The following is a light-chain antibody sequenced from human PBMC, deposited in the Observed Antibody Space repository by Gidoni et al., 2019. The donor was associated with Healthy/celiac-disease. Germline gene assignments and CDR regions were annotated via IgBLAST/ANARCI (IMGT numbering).Light chain of an antibody. CDR2: VAS. J-gene: IGKJ4*01. CDR3: QQRSNWPLT. Sequence: ERVLTQSPATLSLSPGGRATLSCRTSQSVSSYLACYQLKPGQALRLLIYVASNRATGIPDRFSCSVSGTDFTLTISSLEPEDFAVYYCQQRSNWPLTFGGVTKVEIK. CDR1: QSVSSY. V-gene: IGKV3-11*01.